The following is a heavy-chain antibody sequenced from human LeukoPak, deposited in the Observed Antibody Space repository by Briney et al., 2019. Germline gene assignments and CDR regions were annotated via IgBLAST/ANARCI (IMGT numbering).Heavy chain of an antibody. D-gene: IGHD6-13*01. CDR2: TWYDGSNK. V-gene: IGHV3-33*08. CDR1: GFTFSSYG. CDR3: GRNKSSYIDY. Sequence: PGRSLRLSCAASGFTFSSYGLHWVRQAPGKGLEWVAATWYDGSNKYYADSVKGRLTIYRENAKNSLYLQMNSLRAEDTAVYYCGRNKSSYIDYWGQGTLVTVSS. J-gene: IGHJ4*02.